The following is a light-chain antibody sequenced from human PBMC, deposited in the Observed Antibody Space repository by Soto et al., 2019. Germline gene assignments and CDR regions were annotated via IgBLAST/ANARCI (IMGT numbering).Light chain of an antibody. V-gene: IGKV3-20*01. CDR3: QQYGSSPRT. CDR1: QTVTNNY. Sequence: EIVLTQSPGTLSLSPGERATLSCRASQTVTNNYLAWYQQKLGQAPRLLIYGTSRRATGIPDRFSGSGSGTDFTLTISRLEPEDFAVYYCQQYGSSPRTFGQGTKVDIK. J-gene: IGKJ1*01. CDR2: GTS.